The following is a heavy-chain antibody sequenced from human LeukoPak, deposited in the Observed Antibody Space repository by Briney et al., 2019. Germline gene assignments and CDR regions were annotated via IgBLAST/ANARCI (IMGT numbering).Heavy chain of an antibody. D-gene: IGHD5-24*01. V-gene: IGHV3-7*01. CDR3: AKDNRDGYNYFDY. CDR1: GLTFSNYW. J-gene: IGHJ4*02. Sequence: PGGSLRLSCAASGLTFSNYWMSWVRQAPGKGLEWVANIKEDGSEKYYVDSVKGRFTISRDNAKNSLYLQMNSLRAEDTAVYYCAKDNRDGYNYFDYWGQGTLVTVSS. CDR2: IKEDGSEK.